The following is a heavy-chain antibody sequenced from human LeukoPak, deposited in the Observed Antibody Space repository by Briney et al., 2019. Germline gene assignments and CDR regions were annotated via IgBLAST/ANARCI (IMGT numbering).Heavy chain of an antibody. D-gene: IGHD1-26*01. Sequence: GASVKVSCKASGGTFSSYAISWVRQAPGQGLEWMGRIIPILGIANYAQKFQGRVTITADKSTSTAYMELSSLRSEDTAVYYCARDPLNSGSQLATDVIDAFDIWGQGTMVTVSS. CDR3: ARDPLNSGSQLATDVIDAFDI. CDR2: IIPILGIA. V-gene: IGHV1-69*04. J-gene: IGHJ3*02. CDR1: GGTFSSYA.